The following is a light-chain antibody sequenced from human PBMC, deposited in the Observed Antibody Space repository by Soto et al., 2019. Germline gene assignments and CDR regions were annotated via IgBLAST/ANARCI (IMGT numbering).Light chain of an antibody. CDR2: GAS. J-gene: IGKJ2*01. CDR3: QQSYTTPYT. Sequence: DIQMTQSPSSLSASVGDRVTITCRASQSIRSYLNWYHQKPGKTPQLLIYGASNLQSGAPSRFTGSGSGTHFTLTISCLQPEDFATYYCQQSYTTPYTFGQGTKLEIK. V-gene: IGKV1-39*01. CDR1: QSIRSY.